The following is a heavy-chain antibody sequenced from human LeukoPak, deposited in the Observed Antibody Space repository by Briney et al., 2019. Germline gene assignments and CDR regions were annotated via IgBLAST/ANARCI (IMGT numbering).Heavy chain of an antibody. Sequence: SETLSLTCAVYGGSFSGYYWSWIRQSPAKGLEWIGEINHSGSTNHNPSLKSRVTITVDTYKNQFSLKLRSVTAADTAVYYCARDLKDCSGGSCYGTDYWGQGTLVTVSS. CDR2: INHSGST. CDR1: GGSFSGYY. CDR3: ARDLKDCSGGSCYGTDY. D-gene: IGHD2-15*01. V-gene: IGHV4-34*01. J-gene: IGHJ4*02.